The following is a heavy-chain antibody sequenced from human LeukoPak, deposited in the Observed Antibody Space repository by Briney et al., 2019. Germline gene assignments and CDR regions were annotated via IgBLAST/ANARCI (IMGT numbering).Heavy chain of an antibody. Sequence: SVKVSCKASGYTFTGYYMHWVRQAPGQGLEWMGRINPNSGGTNYAQKFQGRVTMTRDTSISTAYMELSRLRSDDTAVYYCARDVSNPRYHFDYWGQGTLVTVSS. CDR2: INPNSGGT. CDR3: ARDVSNPRYHFDY. CDR1: GYTFTGYY. V-gene: IGHV1-2*06. D-gene: IGHD2/OR15-2a*01. J-gene: IGHJ4*02.